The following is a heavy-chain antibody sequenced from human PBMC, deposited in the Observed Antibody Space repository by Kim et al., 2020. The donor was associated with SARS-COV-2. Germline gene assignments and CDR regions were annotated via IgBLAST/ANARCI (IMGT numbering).Heavy chain of an antibody. CDR3: ARDRAARVTGYFDY. D-gene: IGHD5-18*01. J-gene: IGHJ4*02. CDR2: ISAYNGNT. V-gene: IGHV1-18*01. CDR1: GYTFTSYG. Sequence: ASVKVSCKASGYTFTSYGISWVRQAPGQGLEWMGWISAYNGNTNYAQKLQGRVTMTTDTSTSTAYMGLRSLRSDDTAVYYCARDRAARVTGYFDYWGQGTLVTVSS.